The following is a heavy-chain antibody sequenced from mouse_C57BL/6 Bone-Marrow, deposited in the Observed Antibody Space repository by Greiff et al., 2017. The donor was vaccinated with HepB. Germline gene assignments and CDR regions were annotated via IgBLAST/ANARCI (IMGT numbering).Heavy chain of an antibody. CDR1: GYTFTSYW. J-gene: IGHJ3*01. CDR3: ARTDITTWFAY. Sequence: QVQLQQPGAELVRPGSSVKLSCKASGYTFTSYWMHWVKQRPIQGLEWIGNIDPSDSETHYNQKFKDKATLTVDKSSSTAYMQLSSLTSEDSAVYYCARTDITTWFAYWGQGTLVTVSA. V-gene: IGHV1-52*01. CDR2: IDPSDSET.